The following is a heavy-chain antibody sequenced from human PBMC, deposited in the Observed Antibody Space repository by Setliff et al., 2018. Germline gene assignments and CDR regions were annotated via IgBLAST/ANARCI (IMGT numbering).Heavy chain of an antibody. D-gene: IGHD2-21*01. Sequence: SETLSLTCTVSGGSISTFYWSWIRQSPEKGLEWIAYIHYSGSTNQNPSLKSRVTISLDTPKSQFSLKLSYMTAADTAVYYCARFLDPRDGYQNSPGFDFWGQGALVTVSS. V-gene: IGHV4-59*01. CDR1: GGSISTFY. J-gene: IGHJ4*02. CDR2: IHYSGST. CDR3: ARFLDPRDGYQNSPGFDF.